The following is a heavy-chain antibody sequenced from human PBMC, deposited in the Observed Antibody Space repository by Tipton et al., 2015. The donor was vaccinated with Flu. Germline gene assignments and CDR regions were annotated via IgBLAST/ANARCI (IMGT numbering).Heavy chain of an antibody. Sequence: GLVKPSETLSLTCTVSGGSISSYYWSWIRQPAGKGLEWIGLIYPSGSANYNPSLESRVTISVDTSKSQFSLKLRSVTAADTAVYYCARLSYYDVDLKNFYFDYWGQGALVTVSS. CDR1: GGSISSYY. CDR2: IYPSGSA. CDR3: ARLSYYDVDLKNFYFDY. J-gene: IGHJ4*02. V-gene: IGHV4-4*07. D-gene: IGHD3-10*02.